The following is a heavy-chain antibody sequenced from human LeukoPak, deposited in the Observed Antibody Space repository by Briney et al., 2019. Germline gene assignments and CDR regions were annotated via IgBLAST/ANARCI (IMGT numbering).Heavy chain of an antibody. D-gene: IGHD6-19*01. J-gene: IGHJ4*02. CDR3: ARHRTFSDSSDTYFGEFDY. Sequence: GESLKISCKVSGYKFTNSWIGWVRQMPGKGLEWMGMVYPADSDTRYRPSFQGQVTISADKSFATAYLQWDNLQASDTAIYYCARHRTFSDSSDTYFGEFDYWGQGTLVTVSS. CDR2: VYPADSDT. V-gene: IGHV5-51*01. CDR1: GYKFTNSW.